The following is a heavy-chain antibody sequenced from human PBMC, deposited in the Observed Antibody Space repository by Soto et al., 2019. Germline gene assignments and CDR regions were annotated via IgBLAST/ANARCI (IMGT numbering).Heavy chain of an antibody. Sequence: KTSETLSLTCTVSRGSVSSGSYYWSWIRQSPGKGLEWIGNINYSGSTNYNPSLKSRVTISVDMSKNQFSLRLSFVTAADTALYYCARSPITIFGVVTDTPGYFDYWGQGTLVTVSS. CDR1: RGSVSSGSYY. V-gene: IGHV4-61*01. J-gene: IGHJ4*02. D-gene: IGHD3-3*01. CDR2: INYSGST. CDR3: ARSPITIFGVVTDTPGYFDY.